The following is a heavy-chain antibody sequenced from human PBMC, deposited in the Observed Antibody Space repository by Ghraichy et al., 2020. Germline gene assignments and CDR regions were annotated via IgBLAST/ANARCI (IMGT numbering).Heavy chain of an antibody. CDR2: IYYSGST. Sequence: SETLSLTCTVSGGSISSSSYYWGWIRQPPGKGLEWIGSIYYSGSTYYNPSLKSRVTISVDTSKNQFSLKLSSVTAADTAVYYCAFGGQLVKRRAFDIWGQGTMVTVSS. D-gene: IGHD6-6*01. CDR3: AFGGQLVKRRAFDI. V-gene: IGHV4-39*01. J-gene: IGHJ3*02. CDR1: GGSISSSSYY.